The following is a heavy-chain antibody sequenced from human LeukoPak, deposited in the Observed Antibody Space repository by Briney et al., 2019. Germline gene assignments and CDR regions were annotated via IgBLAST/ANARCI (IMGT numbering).Heavy chain of an antibody. J-gene: IGHJ3*02. D-gene: IGHD1-26*01. Sequence: PGGSLRLSCAASGFTFSSYSMNWVRQAPGKGLEWVSYISSSSSTIYYADSVKGRFTISRDNAKNSLYLQMNSLRAEDTAVYYCASSYRGRYRAFDSWGQGTMVTVSS. CDR3: ASSYRGRYRAFDS. CDR2: ISSSSSTI. CDR1: GFTFSSYS. V-gene: IGHV3-48*01.